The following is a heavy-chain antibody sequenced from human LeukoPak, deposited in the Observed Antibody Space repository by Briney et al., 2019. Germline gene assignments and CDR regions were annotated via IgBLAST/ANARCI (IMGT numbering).Heavy chain of an antibody. Sequence: GGSLRLSCAASGFTFSSYGMHWVRQAPGKGLEWVSSISSSSRYIYYADSVKGRFTISRDNAKNSLYLQMNSLRAEDTAVYYCARLDTAMDAFDYWGQGTLVTVSS. CDR1: GFTFSSYG. CDR2: ISSSSRYI. V-gene: IGHV3-21*01. CDR3: ARLDTAMDAFDY. J-gene: IGHJ4*02. D-gene: IGHD5-18*01.